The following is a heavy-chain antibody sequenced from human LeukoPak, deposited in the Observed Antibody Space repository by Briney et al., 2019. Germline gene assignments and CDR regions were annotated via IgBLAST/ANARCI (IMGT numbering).Heavy chain of an antibody. CDR3: ARVSVAGTYYYYYYMDV. D-gene: IGHD6-19*01. CDR1: GFTFSSYA. J-gene: IGHJ6*03. CDR2: ISSNGGST. V-gene: IGHV3-64*01. Sequence: GGSLRLSCAASGFTFSSYAMHWVRQAPGKGLEYVSAISSNGGSTYYANSVKGRFTISRDNSKNTLYLQMGSLRAEDVAVYYCARVSVAGTYYYYYYMDVWGKGTTVTISS.